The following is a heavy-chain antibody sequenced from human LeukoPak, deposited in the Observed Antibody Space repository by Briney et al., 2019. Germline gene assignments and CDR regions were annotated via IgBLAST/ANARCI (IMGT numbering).Heavy chain of an antibody. CDR1: GFSFTDYA. Sequence: GGPLRLSCVISGFSFTDYAIHWVRQAPGKGLEYVSAVSDNGGTIYYAISVKGRFTISRDNSKNTVYFQMGSLRPEDMGVYYCARGQRTPPDYFDYWGQGTLVTVSS. CDR3: ARGQRTPPDYFDY. V-gene: IGHV3-64*01. J-gene: IGHJ4*02. CDR2: VSDNGGTI.